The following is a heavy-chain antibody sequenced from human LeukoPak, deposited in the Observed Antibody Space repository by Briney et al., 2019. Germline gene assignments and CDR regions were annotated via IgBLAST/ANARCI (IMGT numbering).Heavy chain of an antibody. CDR1: GFTFSSYG. Sequence: SGGSLRLSCAASGFTFSSYGMHWVRQAPGKGLEWVAVISHDGSNKYYADSVKGRFTISRDNSKNTLYLQMNSLRAEDTAVYYCAKSRFDSSGWYELYYWGQGTLVTVSS. D-gene: IGHD6-19*01. V-gene: IGHV3-30*18. J-gene: IGHJ4*02. CDR3: AKSRFDSSGWYELYY. CDR2: ISHDGSNK.